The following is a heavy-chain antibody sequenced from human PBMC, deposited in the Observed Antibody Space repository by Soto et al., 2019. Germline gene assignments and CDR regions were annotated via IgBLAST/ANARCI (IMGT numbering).Heavy chain of an antibody. CDR1: GGSISSGDYY. CDR3: ASHDYAHYGMDV. J-gene: IGHJ6*02. Sequence: QVQLQESGPGLVKPSQTLSLTCTVSGGSISSGDYYWSWIRQPPGKGLEWIGYIYYSGSTYYNPSLKSQVSISVATSNNQFSLKLSSVTAAVAAVYYCASHDYAHYGMDVWGQGTTVTVSS. V-gene: IGHV4-30-4*01. CDR2: IYYSGST. D-gene: IGHD3-16*01.